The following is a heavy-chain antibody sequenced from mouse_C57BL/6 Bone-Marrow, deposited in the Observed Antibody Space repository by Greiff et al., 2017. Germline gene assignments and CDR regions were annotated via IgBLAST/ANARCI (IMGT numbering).Heavy chain of an antibody. CDR2: IYPGDGNT. CDR3: ARERTDCYEFAY. J-gene: IGHJ3*01. Sequence: QVQLQQSGPELVKPGASVKISCKASGYAFSSSGMSWVKQRPGQGLEWIGRIYPGDGNTNYNGKFKGKATLTADKSSSTAYMQLSSLTSEDSAVXFCARERTDCYEFAYWGQGTLVTVSA. D-gene: IGHD2-12*01. CDR1: GYAFSSSG. V-gene: IGHV1-82*01.